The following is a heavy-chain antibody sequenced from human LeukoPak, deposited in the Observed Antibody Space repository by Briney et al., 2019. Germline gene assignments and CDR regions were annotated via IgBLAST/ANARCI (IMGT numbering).Heavy chain of an antibody. CDR1: GGSISSGCYC. CDR2: VYYSGST. Sequence: SGTLSLTCTVSGGSISSGCYCWSWSRRHPGKGLEWFGDVYYSGSTYYNPALMGRVTISVDTSKNQFSLQLSSVTAADTAVYYCPRNYYYDRSDYYEPGAFDLWGQGTMVPVSS. D-gene: IGHD3-22*01. V-gene: IGHV4-31*03. J-gene: IGHJ3*01. CDR3: PRNYYYDRSDYYEPGAFDL.